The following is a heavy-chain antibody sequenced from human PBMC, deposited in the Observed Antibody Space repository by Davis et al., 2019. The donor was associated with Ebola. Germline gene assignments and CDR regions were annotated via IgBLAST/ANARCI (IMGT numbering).Heavy chain of an antibody. Sequence: PSETLSLTCTVSGGSISSYYWSWIRQPPGKGLEWIGYIYYSGSTNYNPSLKSRVTISVDTSKNQFSLKLSSVTAADTAVYYCARELYYYDSSGYYHHGYFAYWGQGTLVTVSS. V-gene: IGHV4-59*01. CDR3: ARELYYYDSSGYYHHGYFAY. D-gene: IGHD3-22*01. CDR1: GGSISSYY. CDR2: IYYSGST. J-gene: IGHJ4*02.